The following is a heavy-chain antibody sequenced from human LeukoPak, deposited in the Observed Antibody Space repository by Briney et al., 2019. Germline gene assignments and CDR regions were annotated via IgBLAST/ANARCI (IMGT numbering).Heavy chain of an antibody. CDR2: INPNSGGT. Sequence: ASVKVSCKASGYTFTGYYMHWVRQAPGQGLEWVGWINPNSGGTNYAQKFQGRVNMTMDTSISTAYMELSRLRSDDTAVYYCASTNVLLWSGYYTSYYFDYWGQGTLVTVSS. D-gene: IGHD3-3*01. V-gene: IGHV1-2*02. CDR3: ASTNVLLWSGYYTSYYFDY. CDR1: GYTFTGYY. J-gene: IGHJ4*02.